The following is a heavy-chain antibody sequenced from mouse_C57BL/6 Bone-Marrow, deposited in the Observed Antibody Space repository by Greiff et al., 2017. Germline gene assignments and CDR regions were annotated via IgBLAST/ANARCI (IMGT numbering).Heavy chain of an antibody. J-gene: IGHJ3*01. V-gene: IGHV1-55*01. Sequence: QVQLQQPGAELVKPGASVKMSCKASGYTFTSYWITWVKQRPGQGLEWIGDIYPGSGSTNYNEKFKSKATLTVDKPSSTAYMQLSSLTSEDSAVYYCARGRAWFAYWGQGTLVTVSA. CDR3: ARGRAWFAY. CDR1: GYTFTSYW. CDR2: IYPGSGST.